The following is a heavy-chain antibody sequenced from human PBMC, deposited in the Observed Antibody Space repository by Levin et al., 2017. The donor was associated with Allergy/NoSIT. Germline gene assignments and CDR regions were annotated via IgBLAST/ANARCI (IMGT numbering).Heavy chain of an antibody. CDR1: GYTFTSHA. CDR2: INVGTDKT. D-gene: IGHD2/OR15-2a*01. CDR3: ARSPLPRFRDFQLDY. V-gene: IGHV1-3*01. Sequence: GESLKISCQASGYTFTSHAIHWVRQAPGQRLEWMGWINVGTDKTKYSEKFQGRVTITRDTSANTAYMELSGLRSEDTAVFYCARSPLPRFRDFQLDYWGQGTLVTVSS. J-gene: IGHJ4*02.